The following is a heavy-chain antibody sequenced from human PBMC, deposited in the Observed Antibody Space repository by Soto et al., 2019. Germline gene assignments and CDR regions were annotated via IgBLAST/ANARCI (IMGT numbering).Heavy chain of an antibody. CDR1: GDAITGRY. J-gene: IGHJ6*02. CDR3: AREGQAPYYYYGMDV. CDR2: INPNSGGT. Sequence: SVEVSCKDRGDAITGRYMQWVRQATRQGLEWMGWINPNSGGTNYAQKFQGWVTMTRDTSISTAYMELSRLRSDDTAVYYCAREGQAPYYYYGMDVWGQGTAVTVSS. V-gene: IGHV1-2*04.